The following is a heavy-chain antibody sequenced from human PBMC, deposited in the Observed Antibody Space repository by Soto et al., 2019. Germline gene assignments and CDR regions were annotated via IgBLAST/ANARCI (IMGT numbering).Heavy chain of an antibody. D-gene: IGHD6-19*01. CDR3: ARGAVLDHVDAFKRELDP. V-gene: IGHV4-30-4*02. CDR1: GDTVNNGDYF. CDR2: IYFTGST. J-gene: IGHJ5*02. Sequence: SDTLSLTGTVSGDTVNNGDYFWSWIRQSPGKGREWLGYIYFTGSTYYSPSLKSRLHISMDKSKNHFPLEMTSVTVADTAVYFCARGAVLDHVDAFKRELDPWGPGLLVTVS.